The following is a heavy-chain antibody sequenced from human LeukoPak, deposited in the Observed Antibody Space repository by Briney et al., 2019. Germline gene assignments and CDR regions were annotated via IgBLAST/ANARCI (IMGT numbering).Heavy chain of an antibody. CDR3: AKAPYYDILTGPDY. CDR1: GYTFTSYA. CDR2: INAGNGNT. J-gene: IGHJ4*02. D-gene: IGHD3-9*01. Sequence: ASVKVSCKASGYTFTSYAMHWVRQAPGQRLEWMGWINAGNGNTKYSQEFQGRVTITRDTSASTAYMELSSLRSEDMAVYYCAKAPYYDILTGPDYWGQGTLVTVSS. V-gene: IGHV1-3*03.